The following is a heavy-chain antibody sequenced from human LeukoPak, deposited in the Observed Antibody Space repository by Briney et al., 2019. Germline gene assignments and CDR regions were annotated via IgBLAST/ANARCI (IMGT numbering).Heavy chain of an antibody. CDR3: ATERAGERPRPLLSYYYMDV. J-gene: IGHJ6*03. D-gene: IGHD3-16*01. Sequence: GGSLRLSCAASGFTFSSYRMSWVRQAPGKGLEWVANIKQDGSEKHYVDSVKGRFTISRDNAKNSLYLQMNSLRAEDTAVYYCATERAGERPRPLLSYYYMDVWGKGTTVTISS. CDR1: GFTFSSYR. CDR2: IKQDGSEK. V-gene: IGHV3-7*01.